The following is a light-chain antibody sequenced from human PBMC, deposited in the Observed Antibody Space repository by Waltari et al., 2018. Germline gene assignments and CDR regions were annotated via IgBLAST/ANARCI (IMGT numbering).Light chain of an antibody. J-gene: IGLJ2*01. V-gene: IGLV2-23*01. CDR3: CSYVGGSRVL. CDR2: EAT. CDR1: RSDIGAHTF. Sequence: QSVLTQPASVSGSPGQSITISCTGTRSDIGAHTFVSWFQQLPGQAPRLLISEATKRPSGFSYRFSGSKSGNTASLSISDLQAEDEADYYCCSYVGGSRVLFGGGTKLTV.